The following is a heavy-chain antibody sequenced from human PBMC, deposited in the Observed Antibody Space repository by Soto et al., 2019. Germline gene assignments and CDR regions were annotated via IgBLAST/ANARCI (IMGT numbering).Heavy chain of an antibody. V-gene: IGHV3-23*01. Sequence: GVSLRLSCAASGFTFSSYAMSWVRQAPGKGLEWVSAISGSGGSTYYADSVKGRFTISRDNSKNTLYLQMNSLRAEDTAVYYCAKHPASYYYDSSGYLAYWGQGTLVTVSS. CDR3: AKHPASYYYDSSGYLAY. CDR2: ISGSGGST. D-gene: IGHD3-22*01. CDR1: GFTFSSYA. J-gene: IGHJ4*02.